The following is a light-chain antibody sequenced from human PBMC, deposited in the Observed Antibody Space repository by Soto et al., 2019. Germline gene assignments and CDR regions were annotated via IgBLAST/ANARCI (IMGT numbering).Light chain of an antibody. CDR1: SSDVGGFNY. Sequence: QSALAQPASVSGSPGQSITISCTGTSSDVGGFNYVSWYQQHPGKAPKLLIFDVYSRPSGICNRFSGSKSGNTASLTISGLQAEDEADYYCSSYTTSSSYVFGEGTKVTVL. CDR2: DVY. CDR3: SSYTTSSSYV. V-gene: IGLV2-14*01. J-gene: IGLJ1*01.